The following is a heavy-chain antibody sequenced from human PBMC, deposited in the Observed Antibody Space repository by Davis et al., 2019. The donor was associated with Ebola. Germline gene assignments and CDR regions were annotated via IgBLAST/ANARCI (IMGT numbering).Heavy chain of an antibody. CDR1: GFTFSSYA. V-gene: IGHV3-23*01. CDR3: AYFTRDFYYSYCMDV. CDR2: ISGSGYT. Sequence: GESLKISCAASGFTFSSYAMSWVRQAPGKGLECVSVISGSGYTYYAGSVKGRFTISRDNSKNTVHLQMNSLRAEDTAVYYCAYFTRDFYYSYCMDVWGKGTRVTVSS. J-gene: IGHJ6*03. D-gene: IGHD2-21*01.